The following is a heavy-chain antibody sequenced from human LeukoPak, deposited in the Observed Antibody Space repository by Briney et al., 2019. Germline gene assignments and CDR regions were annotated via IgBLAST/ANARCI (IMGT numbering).Heavy chain of an antibody. Sequence: PSETLSLTCTVSGGSISNYHWSWIRQPAGKGLEWIGRIYTSGNTNYNPSLRSRVTLSVDTSKNHFSLKLSSVTAADTAVYYCARERLIRSWYEVTYMDVWGKGTTVTVSS. CDR3: ARERLIRSWYEVTYMDV. J-gene: IGHJ6*03. D-gene: IGHD6-13*01. CDR1: GGSISNYH. CDR2: IYTSGNT. V-gene: IGHV4-4*07.